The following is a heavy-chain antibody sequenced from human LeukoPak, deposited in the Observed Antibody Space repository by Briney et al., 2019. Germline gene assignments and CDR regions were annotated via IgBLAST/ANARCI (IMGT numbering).Heavy chain of an antibody. D-gene: IGHD3-22*01. CDR1: GGTFSSYA. Sequence: SVKVSCKASGGTFSSYAISWVRQAPGQGLEWMGRIIPILGIANYAQKFQGRVTITADKSTSTAYMELSSLRSEDTAVYYCARDEYDSSGYYHHIYDYWGQGTLVTVSS. J-gene: IGHJ4*02. CDR2: IIPILGIA. V-gene: IGHV1-69*04. CDR3: ARDEYDSSGYYHHIYDY.